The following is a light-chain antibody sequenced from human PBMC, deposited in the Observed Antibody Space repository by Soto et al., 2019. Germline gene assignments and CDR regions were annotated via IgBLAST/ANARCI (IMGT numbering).Light chain of an antibody. V-gene: IGLV2-14*03. CDR1: SSDVGGYNY. CDR3: CSYTSSSTPWV. Sequence: QSVLTQPASVSGSPGQSITISCTGTSSDVGGYNYVSWYQQHPGKAPKLMIYDVSDRPSGVSNRFSASKSGNTASLTISGLQAEDGADYYCCSYTSSSTPWVYGTGTKVPVL. CDR2: DVS. J-gene: IGLJ1*01.